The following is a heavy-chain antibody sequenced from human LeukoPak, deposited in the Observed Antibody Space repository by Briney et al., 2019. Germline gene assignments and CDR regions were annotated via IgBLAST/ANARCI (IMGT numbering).Heavy chain of an antibody. CDR1: GNTFGTYW. D-gene: IGHD3-16*02. CDR3: ACYTGRPQAGWFDP. Sequence: GESLKISCQDSGNTFGTYWVGWVRQKPGKGLEYIGIFFPGNSEVRYSPAFQGQVTISADRSISTAYLQWTSLKASDTAMYYCACYTGRPQAGWFDPWGQGTLVTVSS. J-gene: IGHJ5*02. V-gene: IGHV5-51*01. CDR2: FFPGNSEV.